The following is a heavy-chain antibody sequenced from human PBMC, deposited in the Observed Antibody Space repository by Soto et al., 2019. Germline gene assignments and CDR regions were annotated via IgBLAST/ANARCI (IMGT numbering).Heavy chain of an antibody. V-gene: IGHV3-30*18. J-gene: IGHJ6*02. CDR1: GFTFSSYG. D-gene: IGHD4-4*01. CDR3: AKGMTTGSPYGMDV. Sequence: QVQLVESGGGVVQPGRSLRLSCAASGFTFSSYGMHWVRQAPGKGLEWVAVISYDGSNKYYADSVKGRFTISRDNSKNTLYLQMNSLRAADTAVYYCAKGMTTGSPYGMDVWGQGTTVTVSS. CDR2: ISYDGSNK.